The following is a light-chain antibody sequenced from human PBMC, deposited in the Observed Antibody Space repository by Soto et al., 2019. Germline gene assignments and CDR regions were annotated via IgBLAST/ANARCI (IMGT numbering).Light chain of an antibody. Sequence: DIVMTQSPDSLAVSLGERATINCKSSQSVLYSSNNKNYLSWYQQKPGQPPKLLLYWASTRESGGPDRFSGSGSGTDFTLSISSLRAEDVAVYYCQQYYSTPFTFGQWPKLEIK. CDR3: QQYYSTPFT. J-gene: IGKJ2*01. CDR2: WAS. CDR1: QSVLYSSNNKNY. V-gene: IGKV4-1*01.